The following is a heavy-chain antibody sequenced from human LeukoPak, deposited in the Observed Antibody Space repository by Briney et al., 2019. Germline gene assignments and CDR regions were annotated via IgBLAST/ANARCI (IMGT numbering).Heavy chain of an antibody. CDR3: AKDWIAARSYYYYGMDV. Sequence: GGSLRLSCAASGFTVSSNYMSWVRQAPGKGLEWVSVIYSGGSTYYADSVKGRFTISRDNSKNTLYLQMNSLRAEDTAVYYCAKDWIAARSYYYYGMDVWGQGTTVTVSS. CDR2: IYSGGST. V-gene: IGHV3-53*01. CDR1: GFTVSSNY. J-gene: IGHJ6*02. D-gene: IGHD6-6*01.